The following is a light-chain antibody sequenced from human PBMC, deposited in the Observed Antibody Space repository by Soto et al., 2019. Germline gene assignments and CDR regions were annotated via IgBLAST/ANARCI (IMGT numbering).Light chain of an antibody. CDR3: NSYAGSNNLV. Sequence: QSALTQPPSASGSPGQSVTISCTGTSSDVDYYNYVSWYQQHPGKAPKLMIYEVSKRPSGVPDRFSGSKSGNTASLTVSGLQAEDEADYYCNSYAGSNNLVFGGGTKVTVL. V-gene: IGLV2-8*01. CDR2: EVS. CDR1: SSDVDYYNY. J-gene: IGLJ3*02.